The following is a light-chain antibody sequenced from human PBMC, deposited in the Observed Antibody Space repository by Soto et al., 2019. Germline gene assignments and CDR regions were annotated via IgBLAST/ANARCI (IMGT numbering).Light chain of an antibody. V-gene: IGLV2-14*01. CDR2: DVS. CDR1: SSDVGGYNY. J-gene: IGLJ1*01. CDR3: SSYTSSSFYG. Sequence: QSALTQPASVSGSPGQSITISCTGTSSDVGGYNYVSWYQQHPGKAPKLMIYDVSNRPSGVSNRFSGSKSGNTASLTISGLQAEDEADYYCSSYTSSSFYGFGTETKVTVL.